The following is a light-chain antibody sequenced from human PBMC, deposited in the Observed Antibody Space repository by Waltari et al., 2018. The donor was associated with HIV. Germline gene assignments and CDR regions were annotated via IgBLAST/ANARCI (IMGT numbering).Light chain of an antibody. J-gene: IGLJ2*01. V-gene: IGLV1-40*01. CDR2: DNN. Sequence: QSVLTQPPSVSGAPGQRVTIACTGTRSNLGAGFDVNWYQQIPGNAPNLLIYDNNIRPSGVPDRFSGSKSGTSASLAITGLQSEDEADYYCQSYDMSQSGSLVFGGGTKLTVL. CDR1: RSNLGAGFD. CDR3: QSYDMSQSGSLV.